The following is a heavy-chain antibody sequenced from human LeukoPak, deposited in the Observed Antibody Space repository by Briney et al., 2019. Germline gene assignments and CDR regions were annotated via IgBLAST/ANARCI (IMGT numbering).Heavy chain of an antibody. V-gene: IGHV4-4*07. CDR3: ARDLRRRVTAIGYGPREYYYYMDL. D-gene: IGHD2-21*02. CDR2: IYTSGST. J-gene: IGHJ6*03. CDR1: GGSISTYY. Sequence: PSETLSLTCTVSGGSISTYYWSWIRQRAGKGLERVGRIYTSGSTNYNPALKSRVTMSIDTSKNQFSLKVTSVTAADTAVYYCARDLRRRVTAIGYGPREYYYYMDLWGKGTTVTISS.